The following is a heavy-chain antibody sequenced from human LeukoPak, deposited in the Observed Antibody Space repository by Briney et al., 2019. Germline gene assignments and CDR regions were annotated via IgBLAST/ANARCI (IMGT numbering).Heavy chain of an antibody. V-gene: IGHV4-39*01. CDR3: ARHNAPRRVGFDF. CDR2: LSHAGNT. Sequence: SETLSLTCSVSGDTVRNDFYYWGWIRQPPGKGLEWVACLSHAGNTWYNPSLESRLSISVDTSKNQFSLKFSSVTAADTALYWCARHNAPRRVGFDFWGQGILVTVSS. J-gene: IGHJ4*02. CDR1: GDTVRNDFYY. D-gene: IGHD2-2*01.